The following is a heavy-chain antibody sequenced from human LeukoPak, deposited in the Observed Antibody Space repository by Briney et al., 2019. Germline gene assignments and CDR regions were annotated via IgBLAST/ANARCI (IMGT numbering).Heavy chain of an antibody. CDR1: GFTFTSSA. D-gene: IGHD1-26*01. V-gene: IGHV1-58*02. Sequence: SVKVSCKASGFTFTSSAMQWARQARGQRLEWIGWIVVGSGNTNYAQKFQERVTITRDMSTSTAYMELSSLRSEDTAVYYCAARYRHLYSGSYYESDYWGQGTLVTVSS. J-gene: IGHJ4*02. CDR3: AARYRHLYSGSYYESDY. CDR2: IVVGSGNT.